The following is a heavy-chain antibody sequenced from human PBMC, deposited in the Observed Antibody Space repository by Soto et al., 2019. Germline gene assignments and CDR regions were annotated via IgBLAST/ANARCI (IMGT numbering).Heavy chain of an antibody. CDR1: DGSISGYY. CDR2: IDSTGNA. J-gene: IGHJ3*02. V-gene: IGHV4-4*07. CDR3: VRGDVFDI. Sequence: QLHLQESGPGLVKPSETLSLRCTVSDGSISGYYWSWVRQPGGKGLEWIGRIDSTGNANYNPSLKNRVTMSVDTSQNRFSLELHSVTAADTAMYYCVRGDVFDIWGRGIEVTVSS. D-gene: IGHD3-10*01.